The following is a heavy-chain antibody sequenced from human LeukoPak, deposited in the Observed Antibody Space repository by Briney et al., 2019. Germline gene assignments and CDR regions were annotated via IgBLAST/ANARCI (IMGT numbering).Heavy chain of an antibody. CDR1: GASINSYW. Sequence: SETLSLTCSVSGASINSYWWSWIRQPPGKGLEWIGYIYYSGSTNYNPSLKSRVTISVDTSKNQFSLKLSSVTAADTAVYYCARSKVVIEVPLDWGQGTLVTVSS. CDR3: ARSKVVIEVPLD. CDR2: IYYSGST. J-gene: IGHJ4*02. V-gene: IGHV4-59*01. D-gene: IGHD3-22*01.